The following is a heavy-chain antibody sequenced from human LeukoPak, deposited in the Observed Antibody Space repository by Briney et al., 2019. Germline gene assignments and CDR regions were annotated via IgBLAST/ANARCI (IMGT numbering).Heavy chain of an antibody. CDR3: ARASLLLLWFGELSN. Sequence: GASVKVSCKASGYTFTSYGISWVRQAPGQGLEWMGWISAYNGNTNYAQKLQGRVTMTTDTSTSTAYMELRSLRSDDTAVYYCARASLLLLWFGELSNWGQGTLVTVSS. D-gene: IGHD3-10*01. CDR2: ISAYNGNT. J-gene: IGHJ4*02. V-gene: IGHV1-18*01. CDR1: GYTFTSYG.